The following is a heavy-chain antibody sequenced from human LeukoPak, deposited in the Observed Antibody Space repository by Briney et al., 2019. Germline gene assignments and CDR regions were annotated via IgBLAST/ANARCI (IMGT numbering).Heavy chain of an antibody. CDR2: INHSGST. V-gene: IGHV4-34*08. J-gene: IGHJ6*03. Sequence: PGGSLRLSCAASGFTFSSYWMSWVRQAPGKGLEWIGEINHSGSTNYNPSLKSRVTISVDTSKNQFSLKLSSVTAADTAVYYCARQVVRGVIRYYYYYMDVWGKGTTVTISS. CDR1: GFTFSSYW. D-gene: IGHD3-10*01. CDR3: ARQVVRGVIRYYYYYMDV.